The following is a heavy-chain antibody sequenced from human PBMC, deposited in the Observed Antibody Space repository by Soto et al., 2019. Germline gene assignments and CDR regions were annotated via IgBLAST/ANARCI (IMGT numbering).Heavy chain of an antibody. CDR2: ISGSGGIT. V-gene: IGHV3-23*01. Sequence: GKGQEWVSAISGSGGITYYADSVKGRFTSSRHKAKNTLYLKMNRLRAEDTAGYYCAKDEHYHTDLGFFFKAEDGIGYTVPVSAFLLNRSSDL. CDR3: AKDEHYHTDLGFFFKAEDGIGYTVPVSAFLLNRSSDL. D-gene: IGHD2-15*01. J-gene: IGHJ2*01.